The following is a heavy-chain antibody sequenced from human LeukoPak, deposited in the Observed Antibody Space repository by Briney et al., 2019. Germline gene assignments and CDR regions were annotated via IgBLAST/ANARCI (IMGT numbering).Heavy chain of an antibody. CDR2: ISGSNSYI. D-gene: IGHD3-22*01. J-gene: IGHJ4*02. Sequence: GGSLRLSCAASGFTFSSYSMNWVRQAPGKGLEWVSSISGSNSYIYYADSMKGRFTISRDNAKNTLYLQMNSLRAEDTAVYYCARTDNSGYYYYFDYWGQGTLVTVSS. V-gene: IGHV3-21*04. CDR1: GFTFSSYS. CDR3: ARTDNSGYYYYFDY.